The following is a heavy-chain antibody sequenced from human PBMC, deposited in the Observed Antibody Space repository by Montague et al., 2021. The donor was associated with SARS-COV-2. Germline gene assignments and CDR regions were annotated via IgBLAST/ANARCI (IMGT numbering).Heavy chain of an antibody. V-gene: IGHV4-30-4*08. CDR3: ARDHAS. J-gene: IGHJ5*02. CDR2: IHYSGTA. Sequence: TLSLTCAVSGGALNSGPYYWGWIRQPPGKGLEWIGYIHYSGTAYYNPSLKSRVTISVDTSKNQFSLKLRSVTAADTDVFYCARDHASWGQGTLVTVSS. CDR1: GGALNSGPYY. D-gene: IGHD2-2*01.